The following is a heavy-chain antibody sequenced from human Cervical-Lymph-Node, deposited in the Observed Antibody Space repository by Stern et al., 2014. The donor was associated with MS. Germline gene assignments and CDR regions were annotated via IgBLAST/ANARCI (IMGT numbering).Heavy chain of an antibody. CDR2: VSSRGFST. Sequence: EVQLVESGGGLIQSGGSLRLSCAASGFTLSNYAMSWVRQAPGQGLEWVSAVSSRGFSTDYAASVKGRFTISRDISKNMLFLQMNSLRAEDTALYYCAKGDRNSGWSQWGQGTLVTVSS. CDR1: GFTLSNYA. J-gene: IGHJ4*02. V-gene: IGHV3-23*04. D-gene: IGHD6-19*01. CDR3: AKGDRNSGWSQ.